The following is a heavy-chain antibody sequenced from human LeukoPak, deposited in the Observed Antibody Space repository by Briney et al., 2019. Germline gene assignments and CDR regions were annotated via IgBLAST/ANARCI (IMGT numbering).Heavy chain of an antibody. V-gene: IGHV3-23*01. J-gene: IGHJ3*02. D-gene: IGHD2/OR15-2a*01. CDR3: AKVGGRGKYFDAFDI. Sequence: GGSLRLSCAASGFTFTSYAMSWVRQAPGKGLEWVSSISGSGVSTYYADSVKGRFTISRDNSKNTLYLQMNSLRAEDTAVYYCAKVGGRGKYFDAFDIWGQGTMLTVSS. CDR2: ISGSGVST. CDR1: GFTFTSYA.